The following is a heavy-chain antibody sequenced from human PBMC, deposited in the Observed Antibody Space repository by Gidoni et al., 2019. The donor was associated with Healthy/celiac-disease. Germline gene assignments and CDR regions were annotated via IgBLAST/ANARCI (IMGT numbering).Heavy chain of an antibody. CDR3: TTDPPAAPSLRYYFDY. CDR2: IKSKTDGGTT. Sequence: EVQLVESGGGLVKPGGSLRLSCAASVFTFSTAWMSWVRQAPGKGLEWVGRIKSKTDGGTTDYAAPVKGRFTISRDDSKNTLYLQMNSLKTEDTAVYYCTTDPPAAPSLRYYFDYWGQGTLVTVSS. J-gene: IGHJ4*02. CDR1: VFTFSTAW. D-gene: IGHD6-13*01. V-gene: IGHV3-15*01.